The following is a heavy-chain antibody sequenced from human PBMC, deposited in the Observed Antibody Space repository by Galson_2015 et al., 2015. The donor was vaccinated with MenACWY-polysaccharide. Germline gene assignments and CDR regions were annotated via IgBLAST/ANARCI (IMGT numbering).Heavy chain of an antibody. J-gene: IGHJ3*02. V-gene: IGHV3-33*01. CDR2: IQYDGTNK. Sequence: SLRLSCAASGLRFSGSGMHWVRQAPGKGLEWVAVIQYDGTNKVYADSVKGRFTISRDNSRNTLYLEMNSPRAEDTAVYYCAREGSRIVFHAFDTRGQGTMVTVSS. CDR3: AREGSRIVFHAFDT. CDR1: GLRFSGSG. D-gene: IGHD2-15*01.